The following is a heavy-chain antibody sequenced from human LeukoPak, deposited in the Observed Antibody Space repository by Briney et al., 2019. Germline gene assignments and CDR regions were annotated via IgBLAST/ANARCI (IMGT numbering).Heavy chain of an antibody. J-gene: IGHJ4*02. Sequence: PGRSLRLSCAASGFTFSSYGMHWVRQAPGKGPEWVAVISYDGSNKYYADSVKGRFTISRDNSKNTLYLQMNSLRAEDTAVYYCAKDSSGYYRNFDYWGQGTLVTVSS. D-gene: IGHD3-22*01. CDR2: ISYDGSNK. CDR3: AKDSSGYYRNFDY. CDR1: GFTFSSYG. V-gene: IGHV3-30*18.